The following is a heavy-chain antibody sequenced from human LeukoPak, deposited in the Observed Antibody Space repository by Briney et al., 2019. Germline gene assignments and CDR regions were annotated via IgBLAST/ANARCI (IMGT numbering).Heavy chain of an antibody. V-gene: IGHV3-23*01. CDR2: ISGSGGST. D-gene: IGHD2-2*01. CDR3: ARDVVPAAILTHHPRLYGMDV. CDR1: GFTFSSYA. Sequence: PGGSLRLSCAASGFTFSSYAMSWVRQAPGKGLEWVSAISGSGGSTYYADSVKGRFTISRDNSKNTLYLQMNSLRAEDTAVYYCARDVVPAAILTHHPRLYGMDVWGQGTTVTVSS. J-gene: IGHJ6*02.